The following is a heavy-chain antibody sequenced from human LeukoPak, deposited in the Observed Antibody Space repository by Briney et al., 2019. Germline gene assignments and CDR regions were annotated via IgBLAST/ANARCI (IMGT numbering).Heavy chain of an antibody. CDR2: IRSDETNK. Sequence: GGSLRLSCAAPGFTFSSYGMHWVRQAPGKGLEWVAFIRSDETNKYYADSVKGRFTISRDNSKNTLYLQMNSLRAEDTAVYYCAKAERWLQITLDCWGQGTLVTVSS. CDR3: AKAERWLQITLDC. D-gene: IGHD5-24*01. V-gene: IGHV3-30*02. CDR1: GFTFSSYG. J-gene: IGHJ4*02.